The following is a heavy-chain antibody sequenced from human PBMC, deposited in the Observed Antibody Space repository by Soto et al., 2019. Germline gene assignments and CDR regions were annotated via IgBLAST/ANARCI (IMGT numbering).Heavy chain of an antibody. CDR1: GGSIRSYY. CDR2: IYDSGRI. CDR3: ARATTGSYYFEF. V-gene: IGHV4-59*01. Sequence: AETLASTFPVSGGSIRSYYWSWIRQTPGKGMEWIGYIYDSGRIKYNPSLKSRVTISGDTSKNQFSLKLSSVTAADTAVYYCARATTGSYYFEFWGHRTLVTVS. D-gene: IGHD1-1*01. J-gene: IGHJ4*01.